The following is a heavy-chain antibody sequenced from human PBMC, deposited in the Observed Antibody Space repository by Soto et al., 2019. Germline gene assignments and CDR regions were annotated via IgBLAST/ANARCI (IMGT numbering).Heavy chain of an antibody. CDR3: ARGYSGSYRIDY. CDR2: INTDGSIT. D-gene: IGHD1-26*01. J-gene: IGHJ4*02. CDR1: GFTFSSYW. Sequence: PGGSRRLSCAASGFTFSSYWIHWVRQAPGMGLVWVSRINTDGSITTYADSVKGRFTISRDNAKNTLYLQMNSLRAEDTAVYYCARGYSGSYRIDYWGQGSLVTVSS. V-gene: IGHV3-74*01.